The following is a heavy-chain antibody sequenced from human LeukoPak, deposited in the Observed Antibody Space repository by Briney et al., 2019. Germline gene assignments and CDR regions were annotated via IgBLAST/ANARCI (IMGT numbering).Heavy chain of an antibody. CDR3: ARAKIGSSTSWFDY. J-gene: IGHJ4*02. D-gene: IGHD2-2*01. V-gene: IGHV1-18*01. CDR2: ISAYNGNT. CDR1: GYTFTSYD. Sequence: GASVKVSCKASGYTFTSYDINWVRQAPGQGLEWMGWISAYNGNTNYAQKLQGRVTMTTDTSTSTAYMELRSLRSDDTAVYYCARAKIGSSTSWFDYWGQGTLVTVSS.